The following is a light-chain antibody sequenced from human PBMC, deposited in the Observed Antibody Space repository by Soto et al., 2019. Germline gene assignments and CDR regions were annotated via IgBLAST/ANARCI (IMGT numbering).Light chain of an antibody. CDR2: EVS. CDR1: SSDVGGYKH. J-gene: IGLJ1*01. V-gene: IGLV2-14*01. Sequence: QSALTQPASVPGSPGQSITISCTGTSSDVGGYKHVSWYQHHPGKASKLMIYEVSNRPAGVSSRFSGSKSGYTPSLTISGLQAEDEAHYSSHTQRSSGTWVFGTGTKVTVL. CDR3: HTQRSSGTWV.